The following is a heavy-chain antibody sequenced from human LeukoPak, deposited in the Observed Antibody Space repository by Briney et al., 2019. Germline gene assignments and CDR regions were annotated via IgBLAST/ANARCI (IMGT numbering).Heavy chain of an antibody. CDR2: MNPNSGNT. V-gene: IGHV1-8*01. CDR3: ARANINLYCYGSGSYFAFDI. CDR1: GYTFTSYD. D-gene: IGHD3-10*01. J-gene: IGHJ3*02. Sequence: ASVKVSCKASGYTFTSYDINWVRQATGQGLEWMGWMNPNSGNTGYAQKFQGRVTMTRNTSISTAYMELSSLRSEDTAVYYCARANINLYCYGSGSYFAFDIWGQGTMVTVSS.